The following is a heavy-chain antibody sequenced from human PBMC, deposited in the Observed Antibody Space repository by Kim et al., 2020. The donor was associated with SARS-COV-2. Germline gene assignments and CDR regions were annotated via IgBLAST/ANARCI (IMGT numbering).Heavy chain of an antibody. J-gene: IGHJ4*02. Sequence: GGSLRLSCAASGFTFAGSVMHWFRQAPGKGLQWVAIVSGDGGTTYYADSVKGRFTISRDNSKDSLYLQMNSLRTDDTAFYYCSKASGWLPTYWGQGTLVTVSS. V-gene: IGHV3-43*02. D-gene: IGHD6-19*01. CDR1: GFTFAGSV. CDR2: VSGDGGTT. CDR3: SKASGWLPTY.